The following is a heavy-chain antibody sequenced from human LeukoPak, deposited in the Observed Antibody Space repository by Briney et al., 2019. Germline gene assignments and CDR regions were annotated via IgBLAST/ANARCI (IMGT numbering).Heavy chain of an antibody. CDR3: ARDWETLDY. CDR1: GGSVNSGSYY. Sequence: PSETLSLTCTVSGGSVNSGSYYWSWIRQPPGKGLEWIGYIYYSGSTNYNPSLKSRVTISVDTSKNQFSLKLSSVTAADTAVYYCARDWETLDYWGQGTLVTVSS. CDR2: IYYSGST. V-gene: IGHV4-61*01. D-gene: IGHD1-26*01. J-gene: IGHJ4*02.